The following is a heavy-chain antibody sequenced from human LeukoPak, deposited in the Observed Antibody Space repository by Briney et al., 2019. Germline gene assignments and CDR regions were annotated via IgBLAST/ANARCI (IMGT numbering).Heavy chain of an antibody. CDR1: GGSISSSSYY. V-gene: IGHV4-39*07. D-gene: IGHD2-15*01. J-gene: IGHJ4*02. CDR3: ARRYCSGHSCFYFDS. CDR2: IYYSGST. Sequence: PSETLSPTCTVSGGSISSSSYYWGWIRQPPERGLEWIGTIYYSGSTYYNPSLKSRVTISVDTSKNQFSLRLSSVTAADTAVYYCARRYCSGHSCFYFDSWGQGTLVTVSS.